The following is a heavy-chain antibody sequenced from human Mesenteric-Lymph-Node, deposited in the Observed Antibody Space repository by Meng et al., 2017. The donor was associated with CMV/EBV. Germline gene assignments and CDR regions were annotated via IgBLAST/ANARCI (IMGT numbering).Heavy chain of an antibody. CDR1: GYTFTTYY. CDR3: ASGLSIAATLDY. J-gene: IGHJ4*02. D-gene: IGHD6-13*01. CDR2: INPSGGST. Sequence: SCKASGYTFTTYYIHWVRQAPGQGLEWMGIINPSGGSTSYAQKFQGRVTMTRDTSTSTVYMELSSLRSEDTAVYYCASGLSIAATLDYWGQGTLVTVS. V-gene: IGHV1-46*01.